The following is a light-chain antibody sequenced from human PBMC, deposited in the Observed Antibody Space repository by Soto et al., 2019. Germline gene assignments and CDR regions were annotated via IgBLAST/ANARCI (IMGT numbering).Light chain of an antibody. CDR1: QTVSSY. Sequence: EIVLTQSPGTLSLSPGEGATLSCRASQTVSSYLAWYQQKPGQAPRLLIHDASNRATGIPDRFSGSGSGTDFTLTISRLEPEDFAVYYCQHYGSSRTFGQGTKVDIK. CDR2: DAS. CDR3: QHYGSSRT. J-gene: IGKJ1*01. V-gene: IGKV3-20*01.